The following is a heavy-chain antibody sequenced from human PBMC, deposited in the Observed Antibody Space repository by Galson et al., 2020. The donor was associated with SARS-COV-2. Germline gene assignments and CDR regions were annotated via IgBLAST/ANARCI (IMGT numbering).Heavy chain of an antibody. CDR1: GFTFSDQY. CDR2: TRNKTNNYTT. CDR3: AREWGLPCYYYGMDV. J-gene: IGHJ6*02. Sequence: GESLKISCAASGFTFSDQYMDWVRQAPGKGLEWVGRTRNKTNNYTTEYAASVKGRFTSSRDDSKNSLYLQMNSLKIEDTAVYYCAREWGLPCYYYGMDVWGQGTTVIVSS. D-gene: IGHD4-17*01. V-gene: IGHV3-72*01.